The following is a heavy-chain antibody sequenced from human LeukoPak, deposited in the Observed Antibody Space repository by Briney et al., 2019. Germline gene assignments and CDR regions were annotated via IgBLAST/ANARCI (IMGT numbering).Heavy chain of an antibody. Sequence: GASVKVSCKASGGTFSSYAISWVRQAPGQGLEWMGGIIPIFGTANYAQKFQGRVTITADESTSTAYMELSSLRSEDTAVYYCASASGYDILTGYYVNFDYWGQGTLVTVSS. V-gene: IGHV1-69*13. CDR2: IIPIFGTA. J-gene: IGHJ4*02. CDR1: GGTFSSYA. D-gene: IGHD3-9*01. CDR3: ASASGYDILTGYYVNFDY.